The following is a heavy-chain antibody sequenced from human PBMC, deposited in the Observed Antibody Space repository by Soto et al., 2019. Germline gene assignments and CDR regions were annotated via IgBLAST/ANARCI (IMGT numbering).Heavy chain of an antibody. J-gene: IGHJ6*02. Sequence: PSETLSLTCTVSGGSISSYYWSWIRQPPGKGLEWIGYIYYSGSTNYNPSLKSRVTISVDTSKNQFSLKLSSVTAADTAVYYCARGGDYGDYEEDYYYGMDVWGQGTTVTVSS. CDR1: GGSISSYY. CDR2: IYYSGST. CDR3: ARGGDYGDYEEDYYYGMDV. D-gene: IGHD4-17*01. V-gene: IGHV4-59*01.